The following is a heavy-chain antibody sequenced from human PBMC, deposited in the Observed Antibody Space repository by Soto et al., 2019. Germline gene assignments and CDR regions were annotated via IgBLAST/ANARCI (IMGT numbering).Heavy chain of an antibody. J-gene: IGHJ6*02. CDR1: GFTFSSYA. Sequence: GGSLRLSCAASGFTFSSYAMSWVRQAPGKGLEWVSAISGSGGSTYYADSVKGRFTISRDNAKNSLYLQMNSLRDEGTAVYYCARDELLWFGDPFYYYGMDVWGQGTTVTVSS. D-gene: IGHD3-10*01. V-gene: IGHV3-23*01. CDR2: ISGSGGST. CDR3: ARDELLWFGDPFYYYGMDV.